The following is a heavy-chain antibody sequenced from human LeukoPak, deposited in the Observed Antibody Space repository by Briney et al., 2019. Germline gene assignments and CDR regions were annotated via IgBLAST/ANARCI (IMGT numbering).Heavy chain of an antibody. J-gene: IGHJ4*02. D-gene: IGHD2-15*01. CDR2: ISYDGSNK. CDR1: GFTFSSYS. V-gene: IGHV3-30*04. Sequence: PGGSLSLSCAASGFTFSSYSIQGGRRPPARGGEGGAVISYDGSNKYYADSVKGRFTISRDNSKNTLYLQMNSLRAEDTAVYYCARDRIWALGYCSGGSCYGGDYWGQGTLVTVSS. CDR3: ARDRIWALGYCSGGSCYGGDY.